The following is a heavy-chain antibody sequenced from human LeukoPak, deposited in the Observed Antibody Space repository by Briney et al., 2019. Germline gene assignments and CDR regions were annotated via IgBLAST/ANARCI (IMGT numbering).Heavy chain of an antibody. D-gene: IGHD4-17*01. Sequence: QPGGSLRLSCAASGFTFSSYGMHWVRQAPGKGLEREAVIWYDGTNKYYADSVKGRFTISRDDSKNTLYLQMNSLRAEDTAVYYCAREEDGDYANFDYWGQGTLVTVSS. CDR1: GFTFSSYG. J-gene: IGHJ4*02. CDR3: AREEDGDYANFDY. V-gene: IGHV3-33*01. CDR2: IWYDGTNK.